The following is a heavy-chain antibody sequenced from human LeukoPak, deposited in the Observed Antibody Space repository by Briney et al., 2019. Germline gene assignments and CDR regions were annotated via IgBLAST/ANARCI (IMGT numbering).Heavy chain of an antibody. CDR1: GFTFSSYW. Sequence: GGSLRLSCAASGFTFSSYWMSWVRQAPGKGLEWVANIKQDGSEKYYVDSVKGRFTISRGNAKNSLYLQMNSLRAEDTAVYYCARDPRGYSYGGSYWGQGTLVTVSS. CDR3: ARDPRGYSYGGSY. V-gene: IGHV3-7*03. D-gene: IGHD5-18*01. CDR2: IKQDGSEK. J-gene: IGHJ4*02.